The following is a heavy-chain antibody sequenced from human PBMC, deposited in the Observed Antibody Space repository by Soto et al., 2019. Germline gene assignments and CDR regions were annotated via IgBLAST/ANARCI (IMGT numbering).Heavy chain of an antibody. D-gene: IGHD2-15*01. CDR3: AREGCSGGSCYQTEYFQH. V-gene: IGHV4-31*03. J-gene: IGHJ1*01. Sequence: QVQLQESGPGLVKPSQTLSLTCTVSGGSISSGGYYWSWIRQHPGKGLEWIGYIYYSGSTYYNPSLKSRVTISVDTSKNQFSLKLSSVTAADTAVYYCAREGCSGGSCYQTEYFQHWGQGTLVTVSS. CDR2: IYYSGST. CDR1: GGSISSGGYY.